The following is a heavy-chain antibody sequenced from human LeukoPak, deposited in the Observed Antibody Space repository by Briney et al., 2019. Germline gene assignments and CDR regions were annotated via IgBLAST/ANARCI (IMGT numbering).Heavy chain of an antibody. CDR2: IYYSGGT. V-gene: IGHV4-59*07. D-gene: IGHD2-21*02. CDR1: GGSISSHY. J-gene: IGHJ4*02. CDR3: ARHRVGGDWYFDY. Sequence: SDTLSLTCTVSGGSISSHYWSWIRQPPGKGLEWTGDIYYSGGTNYNPFLKRRVIISVDTSKHQFSLKLHSVSAADTAVYYCARHRVGGDWYFDYWGQGTLVTVSS.